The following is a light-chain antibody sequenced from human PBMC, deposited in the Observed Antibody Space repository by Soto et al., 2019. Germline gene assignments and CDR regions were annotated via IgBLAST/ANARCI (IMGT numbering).Light chain of an antibody. V-gene: IGKV3-15*01. J-gene: IGKJ5*01. CDR1: QSVLSK. Sequence: EIVMTQSPAILSVSPGERATLSCRASQSVLSKLAWYQQKPGQAPRLLIYGAFTRATDIPGRFSGSGSGTEFTLTISSLQSEDFAVYYCQQYNNWPITFGQGTRLEIK. CDR2: GAF. CDR3: QQYNNWPIT.